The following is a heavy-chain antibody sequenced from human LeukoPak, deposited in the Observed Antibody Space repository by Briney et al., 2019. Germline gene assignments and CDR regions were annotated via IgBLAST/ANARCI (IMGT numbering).Heavy chain of an antibody. CDR2: VYPGDFDT. CDR3: ARGRFCSSSSCSHFDY. Sequence: GESLKISCKGSGYIFTNYWMAWVRQMPGKGLEWMGIVYPGDFDTSYSPSFQGQVTISADKSISTAYLQWSSLKASDTAMYFCARGRFCSSSSCSHFDYWGQGTLVTVSS. CDR1: GYIFTNYW. D-gene: IGHD2-2*01. J-gene: IGHJ4*02. V-gene: IGHV5-51*01.